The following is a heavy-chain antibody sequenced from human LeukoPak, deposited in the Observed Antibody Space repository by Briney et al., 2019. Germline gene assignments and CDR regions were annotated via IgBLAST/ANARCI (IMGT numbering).Heavy chain of an antibody. J-gene: IGHJ4*02. D-gene: IGHD1-26*01. V-gene: IGHV5-51*01. CDR3: ARRLDGSSRHFDY. CDR2: IYPGDSDT. CDR1: GYSFSTYW. Sequence: GESLKISCKGSGYSFSTYWIGWVRQMPGKGLEWMGIIYPGDSDTRYSPSFQGQVTISVDKSISTAYLQWSSLKASDTAMYYCARRLDGSSRHFDYWGQGTLVTVSS.